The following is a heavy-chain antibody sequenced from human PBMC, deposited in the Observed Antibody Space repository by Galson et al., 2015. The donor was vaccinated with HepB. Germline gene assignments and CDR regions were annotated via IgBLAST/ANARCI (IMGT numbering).Heavy chain of an antibody. J-gene: IGHJ4*02. CDR1: GFTFDDYG. CDR3: ARKTGISAAVGECDY. CDR2: VNWNGGST. D-gene: IGHD6-13*01. Sequence: SLRLSCAASGFTFDDYGMSWVRQAPGKGLEWVSGVNWNGGSTGYADSVKGRFTISRDNAKNSLYLQMKSLRVEATALFYCARKTGISAAVGECDYWGQGTLVTVSS. V-gene: IGHV3-20*04.